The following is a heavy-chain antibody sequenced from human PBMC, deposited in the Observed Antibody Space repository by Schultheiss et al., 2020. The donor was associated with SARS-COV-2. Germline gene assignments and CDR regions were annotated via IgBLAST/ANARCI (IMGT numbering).Heavy chain of an antibody. CDR1: GGSISSSSYY. J-gene: IGHJ4*02. CDR3: ARDDPYGSIYY. Sequence: SQTLSLTCTVSGGSISSSSYYWSWIRQPPGKGLEWIGYIYYSGSTNYNPSLKSRVTISVNTSKNQFSLKLSSVTAADTAVYYCARDDPYGSIYYWGQGTLVTVSS. D-gene: IGHD3-10*01. CDR2: IYYSGST. V-gene: IGHV4-61*01.